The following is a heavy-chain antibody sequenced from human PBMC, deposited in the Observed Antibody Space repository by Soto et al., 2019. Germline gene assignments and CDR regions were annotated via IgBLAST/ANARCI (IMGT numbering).Heavy chain of an antibody. CDR3: ARQPPREGTMVRGGVPDTFDI. V-gene: IGHV4-59*08. J-gene: IGHJ3*02. D-gene: IGHD3-10*01. CDR1: GGSISSYY. Sequence: SEILSLTCTVSGGSISSYYWSWIRQPPGKGLEWIGYIYYSGSTNYNPSLKSRVTISVDTSKNQFSLKLSSVTAADTAVYYCARQPPREGTMVRGGVPDTFDIWGQGTMVTVSS. CDR2: IYYSGST.